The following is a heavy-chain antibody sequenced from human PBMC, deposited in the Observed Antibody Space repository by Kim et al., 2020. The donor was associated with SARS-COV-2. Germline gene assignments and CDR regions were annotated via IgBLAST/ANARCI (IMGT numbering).Heavy chain of an antibody. CDR3: ARGHKQLVLPRWFDP. D-gene: IGHD6-6*01. V-gene: IGHV5-51*01. CDR2: IYPGDSDT. Sequence: GESLKISCKGSGYSFTSYWIGWVRQMPGKGLEWMGIIYPGDSDTRYSPSFQGQVTISADKSISTAYLQWSSLKASDTAMYYCARGHKQLVLPRWFDPWGQGTLVTVSS. J-gene: IGHJ5*02. CDR1: GYSFTSYW.